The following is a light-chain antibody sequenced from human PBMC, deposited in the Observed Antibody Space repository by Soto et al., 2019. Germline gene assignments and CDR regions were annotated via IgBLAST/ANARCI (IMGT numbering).Light chain of an antibody. Sequence: EIVLTQSPATLSLSPGERATLSCRASQSVSSYLAWYQQKPGQAPRLLIYDASNRATGIPARFSGSVSGTVVTLTISSLEPDDFAVYYCQQRSNWPPWTFGQGTKVEIK. CDR1: QSVSSY. J-gene: IGKJ1*01. CDR3: QQRSNWPPWT. CDR2: DAS. V-gene: IGKV3-11*01.